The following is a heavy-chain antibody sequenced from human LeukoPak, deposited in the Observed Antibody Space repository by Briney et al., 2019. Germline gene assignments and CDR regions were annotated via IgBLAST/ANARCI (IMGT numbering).Heavy chain of an antibody. CDR2: IYTSGST. J-gene: IGHJ6*03. V-gene: IGHV4-61*02. Sequence: SETLSLTCTVSGGSISSGSYCWSWIRQPAGKGLEWIGRIYTSGSTNYNPSLKSRVTISVDTSKNQFSLKLSSVTAADTAVYYCARVEQLVQQYYYYYMDVWGKGTTVTVSS. D-gene: IGHD6-13*01. CDR1: GGSISSGSYC. CDR3: ARVEQLVQQYYYYYMDV.